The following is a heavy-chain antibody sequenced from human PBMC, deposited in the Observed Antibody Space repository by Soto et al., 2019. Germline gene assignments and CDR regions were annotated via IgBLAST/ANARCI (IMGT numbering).Heavy chain of an antibody. CDR2: ISGSGGST. J-gene: IGHJ6*02. CDR3: AKDLGYSYGYYYYGMDV. Sequence: LRLSCAASGFTFSSYAMGWVRQAPGKGLEWVSAISGSGGSTYYADSVKGRFTISRDNSKNTLYLQMNSLRAEDTAVYYCAKDLGYSYGYYYYGMDVWGQGTTVTVSS. D-gene: IGHD5-18*01. CDR1: GFTFSSYA. V-gene: IGHV3-23*01.